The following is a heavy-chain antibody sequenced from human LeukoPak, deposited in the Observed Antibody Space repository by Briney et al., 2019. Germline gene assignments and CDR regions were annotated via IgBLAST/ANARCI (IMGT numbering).Heavy chain of an antibody. CDR3: ARDQTGELADYFDY. CDR1: GYTFTGYY. CDR2: INPNSGGT. J-gene: IGHJ4*02. V-gene: IGHV1-2*02. D-gene: IGHD1-26*01. Sequence: ASVKVSCKASGYTFTGYYMHWVRQAPGQGLEWMGWINPNSGGTNYAQKFQGRVTMTRDTSISTAYMELSRLRSDDTAVYYCARDQTGELADYFDYWGQGTLVTVSS.